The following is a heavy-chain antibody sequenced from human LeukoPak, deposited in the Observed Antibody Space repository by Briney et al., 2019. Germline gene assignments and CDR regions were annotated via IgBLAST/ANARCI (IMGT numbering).Heavy chain of an antibody. CDR2: INSDGSSA. V-gene: IGHV3-74*01. CDR3: ARDYRTTAAGFMGYYYMDV. Sequence: GGSLRLSCATSEFTFSSYWMHWVRQAPGKGLVWVSRINSDGSSASYADSVKGRFTISRDNAKNTLYLQMNSLRAEDTAVYYCARDYRTTAAGFMGYYYMDVWGKGTTVTVSS. D-gene: IGHD6-13*01. CDR1: EFTFSSYW. J-gene: IGHJ6*03.